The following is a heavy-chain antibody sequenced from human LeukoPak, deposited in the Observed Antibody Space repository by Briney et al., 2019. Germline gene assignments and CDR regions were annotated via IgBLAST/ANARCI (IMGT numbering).Heavy chain of an antibody. CDR1: GGSTSSGGYY. Sequence: SETLSLTCTVSGGSTSSGGYYWSWIRQHPGKGLEWIGYIYYSGSTYYNPSLKSRVTISVDTSKNQFSLKLSSVTAADTAVYYCARELHYYDSSGYPDYWGQGTLVTVSS. D-gene: IGHD3-22*01. J-gene: IGHJ4*02. V-gene: IGHV4-31*03. CDR2: IYYSGST. CDR3: ARELHYYDSSGYPDY.